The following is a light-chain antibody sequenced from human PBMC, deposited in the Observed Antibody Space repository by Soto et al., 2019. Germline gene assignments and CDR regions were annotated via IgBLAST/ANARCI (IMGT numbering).Light chain of an antibody. V-gene: IGKV3-15*01. CDR2: GAS. CDR3: QQGHNWPLT. CDR1: QSISSE. J-gene: IGKJ2*01. Sequence: EKVMTQSPATPSVSPGESATLSCRASQSISSELAWYQQKPGQPPGLLIYGASTRATGVPARFTGSGSGSDFTLTISGLQSEDFAVYYCQQGHNWPLTFGQGTRLEI.